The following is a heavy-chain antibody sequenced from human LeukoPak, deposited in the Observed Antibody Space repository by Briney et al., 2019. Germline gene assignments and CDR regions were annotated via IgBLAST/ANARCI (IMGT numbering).Heavy chain of an antibody. Sequence: GGSLRLSCAASGFTFSSYEMNWVRQAPGKGLEWVSYIGSSGSTIYYADSVKGRFTISRDNAKNSLYLQMNSLRAKDTAVYYCARDLYTYDYVWGSYREFDYWGQGTLVTVSS. J-gene: IGHJ4*02. V-gene: IGHV3-48*03. CDR3: ARDLYTYDYVWGSYREFDY. CDR1: GFTFSSYE. D-gene: IGHD3-16*02. CDR2: IGSSGSTI.